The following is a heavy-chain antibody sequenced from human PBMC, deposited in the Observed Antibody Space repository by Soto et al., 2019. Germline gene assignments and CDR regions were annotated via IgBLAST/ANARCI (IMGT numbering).Heavy chain of an antibody. CDR3: VKDRDYPRDQFHY. J-gene: IGHJ4*02. D-gene: IGHD2-2*01. CDR1: GFTFTYYA. CDR2: ISANGQGI. Sequence: HPGGSLRLSCTASGFTFTYYAFSWVRQAPGKGLEWVSAISANGQGIYYADSVRGRFTISRDNSKNTVFLHMDSLRAEDTAVYYCVKDRDYPRDQFHYWGQGTLVTVSS. V-gene: IGHV3-23*01.